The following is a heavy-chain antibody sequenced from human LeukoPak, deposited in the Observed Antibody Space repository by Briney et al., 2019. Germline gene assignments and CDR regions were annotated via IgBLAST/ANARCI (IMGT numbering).Heavy chain of an antibody. CDR1: GGSISSYY. V-gene: IGHV4-59*01. J-gene: IGHJ3*02. D-gene: IGHD2-21*02. Sequence: TLSLTCTVSGGSISSYYWSWIRQPPGKGLEWIGYIYYSGSTNYNPSLKSRVTISVDTSKNQFSLKLSSVTAADTAVYYCAGTVVVTALRHGAFDIWGQGTMVTVSS. CDR2: IYYSGST. CDR3: AGTVVVTALRHGAFDI.